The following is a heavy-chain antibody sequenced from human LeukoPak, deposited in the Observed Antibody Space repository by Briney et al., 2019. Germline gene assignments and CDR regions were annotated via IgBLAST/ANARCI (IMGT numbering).Heavy chain of an antibody. CDR2: ISGSGGST. D-gene: IGHD1-7*01. J-gene: IGHJ5*02. CDR1: RFTFSSYA. Sequence: GGSLRLSCAASRFTFSSYAMSWVRQAPGKGLEWVSDISGSGGSTYYADSVKGRFTISRDNYKNTLYLQMNSLRAEDTAVYYCAKDIGTGTTNWFDPWGQGTLVTVSS. CDR3: AKDIGTGTTNWFDP. V-gene: IGHV3-23*01.